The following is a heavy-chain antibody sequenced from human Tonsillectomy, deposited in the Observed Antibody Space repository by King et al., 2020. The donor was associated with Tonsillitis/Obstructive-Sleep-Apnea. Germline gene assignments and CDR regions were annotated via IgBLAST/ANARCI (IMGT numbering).Heavy chain of an antibody. CDR2: IHPSGNT. J-gene: IGHJ6*03. D-gene: IGHD4-11*01. V-gene: IGHV4-34*01. Sequence: VQLQQWGAGLLKPSETLSLTCAVYGGSFSGYYWSCIRQSPGKGLEWLWEIHPSGNTHYHPSLKSRVTISLDTSKNQFSLKLNSVTAADTAVYYCARRAYSNYGFYYYYMDVWGKGTTVTVSS. CDR3: ARRAYSNYGFYYYYMDV. CDR1: GGSFSGYY.